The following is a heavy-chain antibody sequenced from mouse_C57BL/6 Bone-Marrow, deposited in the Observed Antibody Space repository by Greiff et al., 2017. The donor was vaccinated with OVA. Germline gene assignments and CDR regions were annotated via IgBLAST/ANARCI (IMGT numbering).Heavy chain of an antibody. CDR1: GYTFTSYW. CDR2: IYPGSGST. J-gene: IGHJ2*01. Sequence: QVQLKQPGAELVKPGASVKMSCKASGYTFTSYWITWVKQRPGQGLEWIGDIYPGSGSTNYNEKFKSKATLTVDTSSSTAYMQLSSLTSEDSAVYYCARRDSNYLYYFDYWGQGTTLTVSS. D-gene: IGHD2-5*01. CDR3: ARRDSNYLYYFDY. V-gene: IGHV1-55*01.